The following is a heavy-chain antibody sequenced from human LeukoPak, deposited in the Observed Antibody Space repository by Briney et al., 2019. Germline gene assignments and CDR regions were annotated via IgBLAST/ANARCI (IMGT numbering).Heavy chain of an antibody. D-gene: IGHD6-6*01. Sequence: GASVKVSCKASGGTFSSYAIIWVRQAPGQGLEWMGGIIPIFGTANYAQKFQGRVTITTDESTSTAYMELSSLRSEDTAVYYCARDFGAARLSLVYWGRGTRVTVSS. CDR1: GGTFSSYA. V-gene: IGHV1-69*05. CDR3: ARDFGAARLSLVY. J-gene: IGHJ4*02. CDR2: IIPIFGTA.